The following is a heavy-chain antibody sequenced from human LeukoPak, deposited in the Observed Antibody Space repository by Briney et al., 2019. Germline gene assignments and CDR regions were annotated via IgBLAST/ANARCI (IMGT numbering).Heavy chain of an antibody. CDR2: ISSSGNII. V-gene: IGHV3-11*01. D-gene: IGHD5-24*01. J-gene: IGHJ5*02. CDR1: GFTFSDYY. Sequence: GGSLRLSCAASGFTFSDYYMSWIRQAPGKGLEWVSYISSSGNIIYYADSVKGRFTISRDNAKNSLYLQMNSLRAEDTAVYYCARDGLRGNNWFDPWGQGTLVTVSS. CDR3: ARDGLRGNNWFDP.